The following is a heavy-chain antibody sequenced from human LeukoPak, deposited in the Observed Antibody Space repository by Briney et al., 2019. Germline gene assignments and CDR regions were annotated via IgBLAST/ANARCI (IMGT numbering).Heavy chain of an antibody. D-gene: IGHD2-15*01. CDR3: AKEWSAFDI. CDR2: IGGSASNI. CDR1: GLTVTDYY. V-gene: IGHV3-11*04. J-gene: IGHJ3*02. Sequence: GGSLGLSCAASGLTVTDYYMHWIRQAPGKGLEWVSFIGGSASNIYYADSVKGRFTISRDNAKNSLYLQMNSLRAEDTAVYYCAKEWSAFDIWGQGTMVTVSS.